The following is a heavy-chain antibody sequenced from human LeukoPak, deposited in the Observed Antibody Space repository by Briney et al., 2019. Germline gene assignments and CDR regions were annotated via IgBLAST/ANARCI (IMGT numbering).Heavy chain of an antibody. CDR2: IQGGGST. CDR3: ARGTMIRGIIS. J-gene: IGHJ5*02. D-gene: IGHD3-10*01. Sequence: GGSLRLSCVASGFTVRSTYLGWVRQAPGKGLEWASLIQGGGSTFYADAVKGRSTISRDNSKNTLYLQMNSLRAEDTAVYYCARGTMIRGIISWGQGTLVTVSS. V-gene: IGHV3-66*01. CDR1: GFTVRSTY.